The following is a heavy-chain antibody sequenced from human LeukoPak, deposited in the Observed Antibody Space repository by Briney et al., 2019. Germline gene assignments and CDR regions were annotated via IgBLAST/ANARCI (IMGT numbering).Heavy chain of an antibody. V-gene: IGHV4-34*01. J-gene: IGHJ5*02. Sequence: KPSETLSLTCAVYGGSFSGYYWSWIRQPPGKGLEWIGEIYHSGSTNYNPSLKSRVTISVDTSKNQFSLKLSSVTAADTAVYYCARRSFPYYDFWSGWYNWFDPWGQGTLVTVSS. CDR1: GGSFSGYY. CDR2: IYHSGST. D-gene: IGHD3-3*01. CDR3: ARRSFPYYDFWSGWYNWFDP.